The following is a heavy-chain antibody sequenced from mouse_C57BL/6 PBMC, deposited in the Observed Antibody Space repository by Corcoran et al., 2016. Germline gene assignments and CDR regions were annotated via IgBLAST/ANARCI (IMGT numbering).Heavy chain of an antibody. D-gene: IGHD2-3*01. Sequence: QVQLQQSGAELVKPGASVKISCKASGYAFSSYWMNWVKQRPGKGLEWIGQIYPGDGDTNYNGKFKGKATLTADKSSSTAYMQLSSLTSEDSAVYFCAIYDGYYVSWYFDVWGTGTTVTVSS. CDR1: GYAFSSYW. CDR2: IYPGDGDT. J-gene: IGHJ1*03. CDR3: AIYDGYYVSWYFDV. V-gene: IGHV1-80*01.